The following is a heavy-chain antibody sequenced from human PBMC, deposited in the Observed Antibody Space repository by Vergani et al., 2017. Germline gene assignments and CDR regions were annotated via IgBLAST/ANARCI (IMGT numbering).Heavy chain of an antibody. CDR2: INPNSGGT. V-gene: IGHV1-2*02. D-gene: IGHD2-15*01. J-gene: IGHJ4*02. CDR1: GYTFTGYY. Sequence: QVQLVQSGAEVKKPGASVKVSCKASGYTFTGYYMPWVRQAPGQGLEWMGWINPNSGGTNYAQKFQGRVTMTRDTSISTAYMELSRLRSDDTAVYYCARDAYCSGGSCNDYWGQGSLVTVSS. CDR3: ARDAYCSGGSCNDY.